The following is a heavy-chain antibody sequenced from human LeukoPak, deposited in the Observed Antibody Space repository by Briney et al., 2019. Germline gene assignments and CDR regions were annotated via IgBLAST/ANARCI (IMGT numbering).Heavy chain of an antibody. Sequence: GGSVRLLCAAWGFTFSSFAMHWVRQAPGKGLEWVAVLSYDGTNKYYADFVKGRFTISRDNSKNTLYLQMNSLRAEDTAIYYCAKEIDYGGNSFDYWGQGTLVTVSS. J-gene: IGHJ4*02. D-gene: IGHD4-23*01. V-gene: IGHV3-30*18. CDR1: GFTFSSFA. CDR3: AKEIDYGGNSFDY. CDR2: LSYDGTNK.